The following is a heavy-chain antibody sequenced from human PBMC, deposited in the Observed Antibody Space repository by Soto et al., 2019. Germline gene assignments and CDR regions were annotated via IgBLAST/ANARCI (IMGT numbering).Heavy chain of an antibody. V-gene: IGHV1-2*04. D-gene: IGHD3-10*01. CDR3: SISLRWFGELSNNYYYYYGMDV. CDR1: GYTFTGYY. J-gene: IGHJ6*02. Sequence: GASVKVSCKASGYTFTGYYMHWVRQAPGQGLEWMGWINPNSGGINYAQKFQGWVTMTRDTSISTAYMELSRLRSDDTAVYYCSISLRWFGELSNNYYYYYGMDVWGQGTTVTVSS. CDR2: INPNSGGI.